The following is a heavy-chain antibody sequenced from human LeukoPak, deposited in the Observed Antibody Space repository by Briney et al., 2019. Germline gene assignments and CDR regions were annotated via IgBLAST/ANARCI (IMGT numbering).Heavy chain of an antibody. CDR2: IWYDGSNK. D-gene: IGHD6-13*01. CDR3: ARVAAAGWFDP. V-gene: IGHV3-33*08. J-gene: IGHJ5*02. Sequence: GGSLRLSCAASGLTFSNYGMHWVRQAPGKGLEWVAVIWYDGSNKYYADSVKGRFTISRDNSKNTLYLQMNSLRAEDTAVYYCARVAAAGWFDPWGQGTLVTVSS. CDR1: GLTFSNYG.